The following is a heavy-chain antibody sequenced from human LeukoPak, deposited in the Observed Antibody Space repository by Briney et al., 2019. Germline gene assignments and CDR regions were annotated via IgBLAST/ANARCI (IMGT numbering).Heavy chain of an antibody. CDR1: GGSFSGYY. D-gene: IGHD6-6*01. Sequence: SETLSLTCAVYGGSFSGYYWSWIRQPPGKGLEWIGEINHSGSTNYNPSLKSRVTISVDTSKNQFSLKLSSVTAADTAVYYRAKGGRIAARRTFDYWGQGTLVTVSS. CDR3: AKGGRIAARRTFDY. V-gene: IGHV4-34*01. J-gene: IGHJ4*02. CDR2: INHSGST.